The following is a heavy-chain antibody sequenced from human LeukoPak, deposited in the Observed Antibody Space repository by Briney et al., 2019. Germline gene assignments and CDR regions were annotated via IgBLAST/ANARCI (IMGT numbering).Heavy chain of an antibody. CDR3: ARVDRYHFYLDV. Sequence: SVKVSCKASGGTFRTYSVTWVRQAPGQGLEWMGGIIPIFGTPNYAQKFQGRVKVTTDDATGTAYMELSSLMSEDTAIYYCARVDRYHFYLDVWGKGTPVTVAS. CDR2: IIPIFGTP. V-gene: IGHV1-69*05. J-gene: IGHJ6*03. CDR1: GGTFRTYS.